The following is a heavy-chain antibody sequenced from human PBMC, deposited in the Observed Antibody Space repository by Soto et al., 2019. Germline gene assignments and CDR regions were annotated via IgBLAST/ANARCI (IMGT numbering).Heavy chain of an antibody. CDR1: GGSISSYY. CDR3: ARRHGDCFDY. V-gene: IGHV4-59*08. Sequence: SETLSLTCTVSGGSISSYYWSWIRQPPGKGLEWIGYIYYSGSTNYNPSLKSRVTISVDTSKNQFSLRLSSVTAADTAVYYCARRHGDCFDYWGQGTLVTVSS. J-gene: IGHJ4*02. CDR2: IYYSGST. D-gene: IGHD4-17*01.